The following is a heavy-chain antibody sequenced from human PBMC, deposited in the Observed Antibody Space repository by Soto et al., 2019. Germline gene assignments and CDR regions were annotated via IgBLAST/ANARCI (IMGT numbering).Heavy chain of an antibody. CDR2: IYYSGST. CDR3: ARERRVQLCSIPDY. D-gene: IGHD5-18*01. J-gene: IGHJ4*02. V-gene: IGHV4-31*03. Sequence: QVQLQESGPGLVKPSQTLSLTCTVSGGSISSGGYYWSWIRQHAGKGLEWIGYIYYSGSTYYNPSLKSRVTISVDTSKNQFSLKLSSVTAADTAVYYCARERRVQLCSIPDYWGQGTLVTVSS. CDR1: GGSISSGGYY.